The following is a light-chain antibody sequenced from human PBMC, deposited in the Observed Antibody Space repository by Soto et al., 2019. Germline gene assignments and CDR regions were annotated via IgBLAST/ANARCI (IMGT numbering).Light chain of an antibody. J-gene: IGKJ1*01. Sequence: DILTPPPPRSLPATPGEPASISSSDRQSLLHSNGYSYLDWYLQKPGQYPQLLIYLGSNRASGVHDRFSGSGSGTDFTLKISRVEAEDVGVYYCMQPLQSWTVGHWTQLAIK. CDR1: QSLLHSNGYSY. CDR2: LGS. CDR3: MQPLQSWT. V-gene: IGKV2-28*01.